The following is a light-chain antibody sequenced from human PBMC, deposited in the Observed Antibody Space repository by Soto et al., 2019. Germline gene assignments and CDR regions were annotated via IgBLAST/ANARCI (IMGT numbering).Light chain of an antibody. V-gene: IGKV3-15*01. J-gene: IGKJ4*01. CDR1: QGVSRK. CDR3: QQFGVSPT. CDR2: GAS. Sequence: DIVMTQSPATLSVAPGERVTFSCRASQGVSRKLAWYQHKPGQAPRLLISGASTGATGIPARFSGSWSGTDFTLTISTLEPEDFAVYYCQQFGVSPTFGGGTKVDIK.